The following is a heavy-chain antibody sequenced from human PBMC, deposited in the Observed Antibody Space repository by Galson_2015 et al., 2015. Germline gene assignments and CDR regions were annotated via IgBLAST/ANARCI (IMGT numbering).Heavy chain of an antibody. CDR2: LYWDDNL. D-gene: IGHD1-1*01. V-gene: IGHV2-5*02. Sequence: PALVKPTQTLTLPCTFSGFSLSTPGVAVGWVRQPPGKALECFAFLYWDDNLRYSPSLRSRLTITKDTSKNQVVLTMANMDPVDTATYYCARSVPTAPVLGAFDSWGQGTMVTVSS. J-gene: IGHJ3*01. CDR3: ARSVPTAPVLGAFDS. CDR1: GFSLSTPGVA.